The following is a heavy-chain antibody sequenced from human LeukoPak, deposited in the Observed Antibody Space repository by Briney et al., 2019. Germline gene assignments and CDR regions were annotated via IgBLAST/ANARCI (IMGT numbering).Heavy chain of an antibody. CDR3: ARDSSGSS. CDR1: GFTVSSNY. J-gene: IGHJ5*02. Sequence: GGSLRLSCAASGFTVSSNYMSWVRQAPGKGLEWVSLIYSGGSPYYADSVKGGFAISRDNSKNTLYLQMNSLRVEDTAVYYCARDSSGSSWGQGTLVTVSS. CDR2: IYSGGSP. D-gene: IGHD6-19*01. V-gene: IGHV3-66*01.